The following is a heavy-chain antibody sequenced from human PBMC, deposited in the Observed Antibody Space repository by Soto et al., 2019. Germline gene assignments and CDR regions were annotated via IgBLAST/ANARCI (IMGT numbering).Heavy chain of an antibody. CDR1: GFTFTFYA. J-gene: IGHJ4*02. CDR2: ITGSGDIT. V-gene: IGHV3-23*01. Sequence: GGSLRLSCAASGFTFTFYAMSWVRQAPGRGLQWVSGITGSGDITYYADSVKDRFTISRDNSKNTLYLQMNSLRAEDTAVYYCAKEEDSGGYKGFSFDFWGQGALVTVSS. D-gene: IGHD3-22*01. CDR3: AKEEDSGGYKGFSFDF.